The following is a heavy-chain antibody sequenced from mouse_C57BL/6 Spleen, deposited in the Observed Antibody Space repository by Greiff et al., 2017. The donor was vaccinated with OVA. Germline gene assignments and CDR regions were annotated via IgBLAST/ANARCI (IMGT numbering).Heavy chain of an antibody. V-gene: IGHV5-4*01. Sequence: EVNVVESGGGLVKPGGSLKLSCAASGFTFSSYAMSWVRQTPEKRLEWVATISDGGSYTYYPDNVKGRFTISRDNAKNNLYLQMSQLKSEDTAMYYCARDGGITTDFYYFDYWGQGTTLTVSS. J-gene: IGHJ2*01. D-gene: IGHD1-1*01. CDR1: GFTFSSYA. CDR2: ISDGGSYT. CDR3: ARDGGITTDFYYFDY.